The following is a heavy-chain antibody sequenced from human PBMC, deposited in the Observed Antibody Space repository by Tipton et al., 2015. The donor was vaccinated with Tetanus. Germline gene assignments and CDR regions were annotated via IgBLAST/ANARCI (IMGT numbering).Heavy chain of an antibody. Sequence: LRLPCTVSGGSIGSGGNYWSWIRQHPGKGLEWIGNIYYSGSTYYNPSLKSRVNISVDTSTNQFSLKLSSVTAADTAVYYCAKVPWEGVYANWFDPWGQGTLVTVSS. J-gene: IGHJ5*02. CDR1: GGSIGSGGNY. CDR2: IYYSGST. CDR3: AKVPWEGVYANWFDP. D-gene: IGHD2-8*01. V-gene: IGHV4-31*02.